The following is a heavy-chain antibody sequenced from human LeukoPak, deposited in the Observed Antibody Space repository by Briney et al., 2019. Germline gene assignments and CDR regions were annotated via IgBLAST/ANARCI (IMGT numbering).Heavy chain of an antibody. Sequence: GGSLRLSCAASGFTFSSYWMSWVRQAPGKGLEWVANIMQDGSAKYNVDSVKGRFTISKDNAKNSVYLQMNSLRAEDTAVYYCARGPHYDFWSGSQRYWGQGTLVTVSS. CDR3: ARGPHYDFWSGSQRY. J-gene: IGHJ4*02. CDR2: IMQDGSAK. CDR1: GFTFSSYW. D-gene: IGHD3-3*01. V-gene: IGHV3-7*01.